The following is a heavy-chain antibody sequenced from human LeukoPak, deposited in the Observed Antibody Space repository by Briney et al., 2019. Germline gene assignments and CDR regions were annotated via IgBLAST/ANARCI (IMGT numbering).Heavy chain of an antibody. CDR1: GGSFSGYY. J-gene: IGHJ5*02. Sequence: PSETLSLTCAVYGGSFSGYYWSWIRQPPGKGLEWIGEINHSGSTNYNPSLKSRVTISVDTSKNQFSLKLSSVTAADTAVYYCARARPPIYSSSSVWFDPWGQGTLVTVSS. D-gene: IGHD6-6*01. CDR3: ARARPPIYSSSSVWFDP. V-gene: IGHV4-34*01. CDR2: INHSGST.